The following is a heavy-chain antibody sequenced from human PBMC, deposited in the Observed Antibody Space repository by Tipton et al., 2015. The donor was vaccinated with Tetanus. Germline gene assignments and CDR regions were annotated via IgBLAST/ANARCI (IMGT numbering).Heavy chain of an antibody. CDR2: IYYSGST. CDR3: ATMTAVDWYFDL. J-gene: IGHJ2*01. CDR1: GGSISSYF. V-gene: IGHV4-59*07. D-gene: IGHD4-23*01. Sequence: TLSLTCSVSGGSISSYFWSWIRQSPGQGLEWIGLIYYSGSTSYNPSLKSRVTISVDTSKNQLSLKLTSVTAADTAVYYCATMTAVDWYFDLWGRGTLVTVSS.